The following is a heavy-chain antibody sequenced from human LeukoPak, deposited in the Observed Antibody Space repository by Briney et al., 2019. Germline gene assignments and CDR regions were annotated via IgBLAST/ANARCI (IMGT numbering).Heavy chain of an antibody. Sequence: ASVKVSCKASRYTFTSYDINWVRQATGQGLEWMGWMNPNSGNTGYAQKFQGRVTMTRNTSISTAYMELSSLRSEDTAVYYCARAGYSSSSFDYWGQGTLVTVSS. V-gene: IGHV1-8*01. CDR1: RYTFTSYD. J-gene: IGHJ4*02. CDR2: MNPNSGNT. CDR3: ARAGYSSSSFDY. D-gene: IGHD6-13*01.